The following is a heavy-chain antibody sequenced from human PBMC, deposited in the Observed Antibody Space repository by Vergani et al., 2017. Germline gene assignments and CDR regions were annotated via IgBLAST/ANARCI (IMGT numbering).Heavy chain of an antibody. Sequence: EVQLLESGGGLVQPGGSLRLSCAASGFTFSSYAMSWVRQAPGKGLEWVSAISGSGGSTYYADSVKGRFTISRDNSKNTLYLQMNSLRAEDTAVYYCAKEAHFDYDRSGYAFDYWGQGTLVTVSS. D-gene: IGHD3-22*01. CDR1: GFTFSSYA. V-gene: IGHV3-23*01. CDR2: ISGSGGST. CDR3: AKEAHFDYDRSGYAFDY. J-gene: IGHJ4*02.